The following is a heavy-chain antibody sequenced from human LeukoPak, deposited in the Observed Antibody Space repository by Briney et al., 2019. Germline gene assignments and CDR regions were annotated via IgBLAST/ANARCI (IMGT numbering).Heavy chain of an antibody. D-gene: IGHD3-22*01. V-gene: IGHV4-39*07. CDR3: ARNYYDSKGVGDY. CDR1: GGSISSSYSY. J-gene: IGHJ4*02. Sequence: PSETLSLTCTVSGGSISSSYSYWSWIRQPPGKGLEWIGEINHSGSTNYNPSLKSRVTISVDTSKNQFSLKLSSVTAADTAVYYCARNYYDSKGVGDYWGQGTLVTVSS. CDR2: INHSGST.